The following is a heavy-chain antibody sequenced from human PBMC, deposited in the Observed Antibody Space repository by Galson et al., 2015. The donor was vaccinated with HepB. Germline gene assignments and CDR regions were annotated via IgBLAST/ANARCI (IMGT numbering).Heavy chain of an antibody. J-gene: IGHJ5*02. CDR2: IYTSGST. Sequence: LSLTCTVSGGSISSYYWSWIRQPAGEGLEWIGRIYTSGSTNYNPSLKSRVTMSVDTSKNQFSLKLSSVTAADTAVYYCARGVCSGGSCYFYWFDPWGQGTLVTVSS. CDR3: ARGVCSGGSCYFYWFDP. CDR1: GGSISSYY. D-gene: IGHD2-15*01. V-gene: IGHV4-4*07.